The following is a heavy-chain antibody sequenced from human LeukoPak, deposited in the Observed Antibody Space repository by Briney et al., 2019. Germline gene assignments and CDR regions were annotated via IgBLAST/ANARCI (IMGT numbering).Heavy chain of an antibody. CDR2: ISSSGSAI. Sequence: PGGSLRLSCAASGFTFSSYEMNWVRQAPGKGLEWVSYISSSGSAIYYAGSVKGRFTISRDNAKNSLYLQMTSLRAEDTAVYYCARQADHIVVVVSTFDYWGQGTLVTVSS. CDR3: ARQADHIVVVVSTFDY. J-gene: IGHJ4*02. CDR1: GFTFSSYE. D-gene: IGHD2-15*01. V-gene: IGHV3-48*03.